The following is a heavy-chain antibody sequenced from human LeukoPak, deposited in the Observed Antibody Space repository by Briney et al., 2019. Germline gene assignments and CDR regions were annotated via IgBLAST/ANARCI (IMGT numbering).Heavy chain of an antibody. V-gene: IGHV4-39*07. J-gene: IGHJ6*03. CDR3: GRGYCSGGSCYSYYYYNYMDV. CDR1: GGSISSSSYY. CDR2: IYYSWRT. D-gene: IGHD2-15*01. Sequence: PSETLSLTCIVSGGSISSSSYYWRWVRQPPGKGRGWIGSIYYSWRTYNNPSLPIRLPLSEDTSKNQFSLKLPSVTAPDTAVYYCGRGYCSGGSCYSYYYYNYMDVWGKGNRVSVSS.